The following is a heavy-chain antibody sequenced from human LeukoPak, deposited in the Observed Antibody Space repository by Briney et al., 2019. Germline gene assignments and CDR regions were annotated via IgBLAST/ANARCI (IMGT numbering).Heavy chain of an antibody. V-gene: IGHV3-7*03. CDR3: AKDYYDSSGYYYFNY. D-gene: IGHD3-22*01. CDR2: IKQDGSEK. Sequence: GGSLRLSCAASGFTFSSYWMSWVRQAPGKGLEWVANIKQDGSEKYYVDSVKGRFTISRDNAKNSLYLQMNSLRAEDTAVYYCAKDYYDSSGYYYFNYWGQGTLVTVSS. CDR1: GFTFSSYW. J-gene: IGHJ4*02.